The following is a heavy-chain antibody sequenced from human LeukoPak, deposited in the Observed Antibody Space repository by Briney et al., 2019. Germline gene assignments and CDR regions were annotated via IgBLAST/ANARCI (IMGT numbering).Heavy chain of an antibody. V-gene: IGHV1-18*01. CDR3: ARDRYSSSWYFDY. D-gene: IGHD6-13*01. Sequence: GSVKVSCKASGYTFTSYGISWVRQAPGQGLGWMGWISAYSGNTNYAQKPQGRVTMTTDTSTSTAYMELRSLRSDDTAVYYCARDRYSSSWYFDYWGQGTLVTVSS. J-gene: IGHJ4*02. CDR2: ISAYSGNT. CDR1: GYTFTSYG.